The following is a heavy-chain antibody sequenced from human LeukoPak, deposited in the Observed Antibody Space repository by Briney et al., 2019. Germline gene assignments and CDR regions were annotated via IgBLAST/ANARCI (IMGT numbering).Heavy chain of an antibody. J-gene: IGHJ4*02. CDR3: AREKAVAGIDY. D-gene: IGHD6-19*01. CDR1: GVSISSYY. V-gene: IGHV4-59*12. CDR2: IYYSGST. Sequence: SETLSLTCTVSGVSISSYYWSWIRQPPGKGLEWIGYIYYSGSTNYSPSLKSRVTISVDKSKNQFSLKLSSVTAADTAVYYCAREKAVAGIDYWGQGTLVTVSS.